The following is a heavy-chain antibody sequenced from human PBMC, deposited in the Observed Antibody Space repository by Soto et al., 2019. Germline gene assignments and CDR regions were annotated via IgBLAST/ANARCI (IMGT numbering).Heavy chain of an antibody. V-gene: IGHV4-59*08. D-gene: IGHD2-2*01. CDR2: IYYGGST. CDR1: CGSISGFY. CDR3: ARKYCSSTRCYQYFDY. J-gene: IGHJ4*02. Sequence: TSETLSHTCTFSCGSISGFYWSWVRQPPGKGLEWIGYIYYGGSTNYNPSLKSRVTISVDTSKSQFSLNLSSLTAADTAVYYCARKYCSSTRCYQYFDYWGQGTLVTVSS.